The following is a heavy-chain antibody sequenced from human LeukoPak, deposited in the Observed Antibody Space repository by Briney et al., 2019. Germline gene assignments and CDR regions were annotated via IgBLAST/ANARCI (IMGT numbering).Heavy chain of an antibody. V-gene: IGHV3-21*01. J-gene: IGHJ4*02. CDR1: GFTFSSYS. CDR3: AREAYSSSWYDY. D-gene: IGHD6-13*01. CDR2: ISSSSSYI. Sequence: GGSLRLSCAASGFTFSSYSMNWVRQAPGKGLELVSSISSSSSYIYYADSVKGRFTISRDNAKNSLYLQMNSLRAEDTAVYYCAREAYSSSWYDYWGQGTLVTVSS.